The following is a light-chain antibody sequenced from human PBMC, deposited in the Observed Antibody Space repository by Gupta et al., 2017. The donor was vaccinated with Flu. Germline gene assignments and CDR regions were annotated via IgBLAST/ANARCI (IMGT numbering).Light chain of an antibody. V-gene: IGKV1-16*02. J-gene: IGKJ5*01. CDR2: AAS. CDR3: QQYNSDPPT. Sequence: DIQMTQSPSSLSASVGDRVTITCRASQGIINNLAWFQQKPGKGPKSLIYAASSLQSGVPSKFSGSGSVSGTDFTLTISSLQPEDSATYFWQQYNSDPPTFGQGTQLEIK. CDR1: QGIINN.